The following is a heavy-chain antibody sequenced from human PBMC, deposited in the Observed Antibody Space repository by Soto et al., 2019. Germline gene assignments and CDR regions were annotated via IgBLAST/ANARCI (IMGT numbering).Heavy chain of an antibody. V-gene: IGHV4-34*01. CDR2: MSHSGGT. D-gene: IGHD1-1*01. Sequence: QVQLQQWGAGLLKPSETLSLTCAVSGGFVTSGSYYWIWIRQPPGKGLEWIGEMSHSGGTHFNPSLTSRVTISVDTSKNQFTLKMSSVTAADTALYYCARVERGTATTVVDAFDIWGPGTMVTVSS. CDR1: GGFVTSGSYY. CDR3: ARVERGTATTVVDAFDI. J-gene: IGHJ3*02.